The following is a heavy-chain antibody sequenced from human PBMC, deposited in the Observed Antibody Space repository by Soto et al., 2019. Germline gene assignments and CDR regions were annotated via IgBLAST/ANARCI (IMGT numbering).Heavy chain of an antibody. CDR1: GGTFSSYA. V-gene: IGHV1-69*01. J-gene: IGHJ6*02. Sequence: QVQLVQSGAEVRKPGSSVKVSCKASGGTFSSYAITWVRQAAGQVLEWMGGIIPIFGSTNYSQKFQGRVTITADESTSTAYMELSSLRAEDTAGDYWAREGTTGPQDGFYYYGMDVWGHGTTVTVSS. D-gene: IGHD1-1*01. CDR3: AREGTTGPQDGFYYYGMDV. CDR2: IIPIFGST.